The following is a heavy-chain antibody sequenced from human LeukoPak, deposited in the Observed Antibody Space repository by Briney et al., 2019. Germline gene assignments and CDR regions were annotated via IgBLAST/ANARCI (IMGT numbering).Heavy chain of an antibody. Sequence: GGSLRLSCAASGFTFSSYAMNWVRQAPGKGLEWVSGLSNSGGSTYYADSVKGRFTISRDNSKNTLYLQMNSLRAEDTAVYYCAKDSSTSCHDWGQGTLVTVSS. D-gene: IGHD2-2*01. V-gene: IGHV3-23*01. CDR1: GFTFSSYA. CDR2: LSNSGGST. CDR3: AKDSSTSCHD. J-gene: IGHJ4*02.